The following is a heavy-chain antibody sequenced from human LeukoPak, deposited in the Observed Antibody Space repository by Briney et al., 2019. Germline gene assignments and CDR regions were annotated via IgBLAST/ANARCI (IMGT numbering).Heavy chain of an antibody. CDR2: IYPGDSDT. Sequence: GESLKIFCKGSGYSFTSYWIGWVRQMPGKGLEWMGIIYPGDSDTRYSPSFQGQVTISADKSLSTAYLQWSSLKASDTAMNYCATQSRTYYYGSGSHGAFDIWGQGTMVTVSS. CDR3: ATQSRTYYYGSGSHGAFDI. J-gene: IGHJ3*02. V-gene: IGHV5-51*01. D-gene: IGHD3-10*01. CDR1: GYSFTSYW.